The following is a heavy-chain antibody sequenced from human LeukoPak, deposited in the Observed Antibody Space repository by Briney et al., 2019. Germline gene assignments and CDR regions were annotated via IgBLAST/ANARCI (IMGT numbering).Heavy chain of an antibody. Sequence: PSETLSLTCTVSGGSISSSSYYWGWIRQPPGKGLEWIGSIYYSGSTYHNPSLKSRVTISVDTSKNQFSLKLSSVTAADTAVYYCARHGQQLEYYFDYWGQGTLVTVSS. CDR2: IYYSGST. J-gene: IGHJ4*02. D-gene: IGHD6-13*01. CDR1: GGSISSSSYY. CDR3: ARHGQQLEYYFDY. V-gene: IGHV4-39*01.